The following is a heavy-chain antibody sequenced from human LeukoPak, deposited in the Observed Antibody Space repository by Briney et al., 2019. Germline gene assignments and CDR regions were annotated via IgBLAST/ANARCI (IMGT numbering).Heavy chain of an antibody. CDR3: ARVRWLQLRYFDY. Sequence: SETLSLTCAVSGGSISSGGYYWSWIRQHPGKGLEWIGYIYYSGSTYYNLSLRSRVTISVDTSKNQFSLKLSSVTAADTAVYYCARVRWLQLRYFDYWGQGTLVTVSS. D-gene: IGHD5-24*01. CDR2: IYYSGST. CDR1: GGSISSGGYY. V-gene: IGHV4-31*11. J-gene: IGHJ4*02.